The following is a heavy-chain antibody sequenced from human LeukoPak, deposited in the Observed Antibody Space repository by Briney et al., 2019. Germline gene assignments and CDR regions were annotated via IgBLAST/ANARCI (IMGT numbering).Heavy chain of an antibody. D-gene: IGHD5-24*01. Sequence: GGSLRLSCAASGFIFSSYGMHWVRQAPGKGLEWVEVISYVGSDKYYTDSVRGRFTISRDNSKTTLYLQMNSLRTEDTAVYYCAKGGEMGTIRGYFDYLGQGTLVTVSS. CDR2: ISYVGSDK. CDR3: AKGGEMGTIRGYFDY. V-gene: IGHV3-30*18. J-gene: IGHJ4*02. CDR1: GFIFSSYG.